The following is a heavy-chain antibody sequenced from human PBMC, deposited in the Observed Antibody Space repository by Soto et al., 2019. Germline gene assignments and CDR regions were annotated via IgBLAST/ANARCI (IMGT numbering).Heavy chain of an antibody. CDR1: GGSISSGGYY. CDR3: ARGNGYSSRWFLALDY. J-gene: IGHJ4*02. V-gene: IGHV4-31*03. CDR2: IYYSGST. Sequence: SETLSLTCTVSGGSISSGGYYWSWIRQHPGKGLEWIGYIYYSGSTYYNPSLKSRVTISVDTSKNQFSLKLSSVTAADTAVYYCARGNGYSSRWFLALDYWGQGTLVTVSS. D-gene: IGHD6-13*01.